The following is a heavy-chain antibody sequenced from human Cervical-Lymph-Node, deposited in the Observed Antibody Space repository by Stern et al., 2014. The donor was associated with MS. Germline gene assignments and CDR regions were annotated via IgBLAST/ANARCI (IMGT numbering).Heavy chain of an antibody. J-gene: IGHJ5*02. CDR1: GASIRTSAYY. D-gene: IGHD6-13*01. CDR2: IYTSGRT. V-gene: IGHV4-61*02. CDR3: ARDEYTRSWPELGWLDP. Sequence: QVQLQESGPGLVKPSQTLSLTCTVSGASIRTSAYYWSWIRHRAGKGLEWIGRIYTSGRTNHNPSLESRVTISVETSKNQVYIKLNSGTAADTAVYYCARDEYTRSWPELGWLDPWGQGILVTVSS.